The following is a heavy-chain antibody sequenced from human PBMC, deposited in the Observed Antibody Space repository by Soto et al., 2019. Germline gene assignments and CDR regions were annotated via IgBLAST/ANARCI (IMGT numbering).Heavy chain of an antibody. J-gene: IGHJ6*02. D-gene: IGHD1-7*01. Sequence: SETLCLTCAGYGGSFSGYYWSWIRQPPGKGLEWIGEIDHSGSTSYNPSLKSRVTISIDTSRNQFSLNMRSMNAADTALYFCAGSWNFHHGMAVRGQRTTGIVSS. CDR2: IDHSGST. V-gene: IGHV4-34*01. CDR1: GGSFSGYY. CDR3: AGSWNFHHGMAV.